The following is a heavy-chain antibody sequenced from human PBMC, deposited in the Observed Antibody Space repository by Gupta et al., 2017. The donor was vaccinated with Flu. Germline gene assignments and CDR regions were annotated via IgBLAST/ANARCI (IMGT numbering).Heavy chain of an antibody. CDR3: ARRSMTTVTVGFDY. D-gene: IGHD4-17*01. Sequence: EVLLVQSGAEVKKPGESLKISCRTSGYNFTTYWIGWVRQTPGKGLEWVGIIYPNDSDTRYSPSVQGQVTISADNSISTAYLQWSSLKASDSAMYYCARRSMTTVTVGFDYWGQGTLVTVSS. CDR1: GYNFTTYW. CDR2: IYPNDSDT. V-gene: IGHV5-51*03. J-gene: IGHJ4*02.